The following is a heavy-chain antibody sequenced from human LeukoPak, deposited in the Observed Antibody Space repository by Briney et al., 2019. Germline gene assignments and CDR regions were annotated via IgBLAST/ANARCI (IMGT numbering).Heavy chain of an antibody. Sequence: SETLSLTCTVSGGSISSNNYYWGWIRQPPGKGLEWIGNIYTSGSTYYSPSLKSRAIISLDTSENQFSLTLRSVTAADTAVYYCAKGNPFYDCWGQGTLVTVSS. CDR2: IYTSGST. D-gene: IGHD5/OR15-5a*01. CDR3: AKGNPFYDC. J-gene: IGHJ4*02. V-gene: IGHV4-39*07. CDR1: GGSISSNNYY.